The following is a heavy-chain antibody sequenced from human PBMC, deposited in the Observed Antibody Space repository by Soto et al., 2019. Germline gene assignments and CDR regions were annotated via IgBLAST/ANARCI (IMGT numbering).Heavy chain of an antibody. CDR1: GGTFNTYT. CDR3: ASWRSYSGSYCFDY. J-gene: IGHJ4*02. V-gene: IGHV1-69*06. CDR2: IVPMYDSV. Sequence: QVQLEQSGAEVKKPGASVKVSCEASGGTFNTYTINWVRQAPGRGLEWVGQIVPMYDSVNYAENFQGRVTITAEKSTKTAYMELTGLRSEDTALYFCASWRSYSGSYCFDYWGQGTLVTVSS. D-gene: IGHD1-26*01.